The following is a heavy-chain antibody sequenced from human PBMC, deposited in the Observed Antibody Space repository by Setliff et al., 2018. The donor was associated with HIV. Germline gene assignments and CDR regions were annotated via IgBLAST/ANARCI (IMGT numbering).Heavy chain of an antibody. J-gene: IGHJ3*02. CDR1: GFTFTSYW. Sequence: PGGSLRLSCAASGFTFTSYWMIWVRQAPGKGLEWVSTIGAVGAPTFYAESVKGRFTVPKDNSKNTLYLQMSSLRDEDTAVYYCAKVFLFGIDVFDIWGQGTMVTVSS. D-gene: IGHD3-16*01. V-gene: IGHV3-23*01. CDR2: IGAVGAPT. CDR3: AKVFLFGIDVFDI.